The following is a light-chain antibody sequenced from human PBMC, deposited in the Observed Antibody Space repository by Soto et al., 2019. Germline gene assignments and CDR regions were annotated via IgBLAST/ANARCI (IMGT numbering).Light chain of an antibody. CDR2: GAS. CDR1: QTVISRD. V-gene: IGKV3-20*01. CDR3: QQYHISRT. Sequence: EIVLSQSPGTLSLSPGERATLSCRTSQTVISRDLAWYQQRPGQAPRLLIDGASSRATGIPERFSGSGSGTDFTLTISRLEPEDVTVYFCQQYHISRTFGQGTKVDIK. J-gene: IGKJ1*01.